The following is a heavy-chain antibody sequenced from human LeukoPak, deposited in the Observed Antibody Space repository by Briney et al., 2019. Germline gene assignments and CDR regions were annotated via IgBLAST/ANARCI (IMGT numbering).Heavy chain of an antibody. CDR2: MKPNSGNT. V-gene: IGHV1-8*01. CDR1: GYTFTSYD. CDR3: ARDYGVWSSRSGYY. J-gene: IGHJ4*02. Sequence: SLKVSCEASGYTFTSYDINWVRQAAGQGLEWMAWMKPNSGNTDYAQTVQGRVTITRNTSKSTAYMEMSSLRSEDTAVYYCARDYGVWSSRSGYYWGRGSLVTV. D-gene: IGHD4-17*01.